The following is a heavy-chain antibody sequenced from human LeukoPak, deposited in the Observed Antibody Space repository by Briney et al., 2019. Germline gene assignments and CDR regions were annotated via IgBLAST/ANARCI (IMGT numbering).Heavy chain of an antibody. CDR2: ISSSGTYI. D-gene: IGHD1-26*01. V-gene: IGHV3-21*01. CDR3: WRDRIEDAS. CDR1: GFTFSSYS. J-gene: IGHJ5*02. Sequence: PGGSLRLSCAASGFTFSSYSMNWVRQAPGKGLEWVSSISSSGTYIYYADSVKGRFTISRDNTKNSVYLQMNSLRAADMAVYYCWRDRIEDASWGQGTLVTVSS.